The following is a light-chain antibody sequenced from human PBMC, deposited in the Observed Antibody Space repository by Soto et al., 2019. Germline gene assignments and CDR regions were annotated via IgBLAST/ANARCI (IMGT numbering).Light chain of an antibody. CDR1: SSNIGRNA. Sequence: QSVLTQPPSASGTPGQRVTISCSGSSSNIGRNAVNWYQQPPGAAPTPLIYSSYQRPSGVPDRFSGSKSGTSGSLAIRGLQSEDEAAYYCAVWDDSLNAVVFGGGTKLTVL. CDR2: SSY. J-gene: IGLJ2*01. V-gene: IGLV1-44*01. CDR3: AVWDDSLNAVV.